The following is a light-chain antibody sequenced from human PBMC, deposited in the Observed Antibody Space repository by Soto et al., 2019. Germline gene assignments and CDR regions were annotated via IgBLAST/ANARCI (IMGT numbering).Light chain of an antibody. Sequence: EIVLTQSPATLSLSPGERATLSCRASQSVRSYLVWYQQKPGQAPRLLMYEASTRATGIPARFSGGGSGTDFTLTISSLEPEDSAVYYCQQYQNLWTFGQGTKGDI. CDR1: QSVRSY. CDR3: QQYQNLWT. CDR2: EAS. V-gene: IGKV3-11*01. J-gene: IGKJ1*01.